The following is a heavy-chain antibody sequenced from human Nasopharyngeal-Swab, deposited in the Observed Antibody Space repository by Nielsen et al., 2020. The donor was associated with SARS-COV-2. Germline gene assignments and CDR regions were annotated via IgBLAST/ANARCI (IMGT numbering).Heavy chain of an antibody. V-gene: IGHV5-51*01. Sequence: GESLKISCKGSGYSFTSYWIAWVRQMPGKGLEWMGIIYPGDSDTRYRPSFQGQVTISADKSISTAYLQWSSLKASDTAMYYCARPDYCSGGSCYLHYWGQGTLVTVSS. D-gene: IGHD2-15*01. CDR2: IYPGDSDT. J-gene: IGHJ4*02. CDR3: ARPDYCSGGSCYLHY. CDR1: GYSFTSYW.